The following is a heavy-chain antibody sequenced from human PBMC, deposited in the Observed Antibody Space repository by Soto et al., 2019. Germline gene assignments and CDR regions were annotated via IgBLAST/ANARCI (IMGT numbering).Heavy chain of an antibody. CDR1: GFTFSSFS. J-gene: IGHJ6*02. CDR3: AGPAGPTVYGMDV. CDR2: ISGSGGST. D-gene: IGHD4-17*01. V-gene: IGHV3-23*01. Sequence: GGSLILSCASAGFTFSSFSVILVRPAQGKGLEWVSAISGSGGSTYYADSVKGRFTISRDNSKNTLYLQMNSLRAEDTAVYYCAGPAGPTVYGMDVWGQGTTVTVSS.